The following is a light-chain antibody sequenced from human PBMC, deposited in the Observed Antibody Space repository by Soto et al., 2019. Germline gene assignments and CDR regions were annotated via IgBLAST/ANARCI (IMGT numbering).Light chain of an antibody. V-gene: IGKV3-20*01. Sequence: VLTQSPATLSVSPGERATLSCGASQSVSSSYLAWYQQKTGQAPRLLIYGASSRATGTPDRFSGSGSGTDFTLTISRLEPEDFAVYYCQKYGSSPRTCGQGTKVDIK. CDR3: QKYGSSPRT. CDR1: QSVSSSY. J-gene: IGKJ1*01. CDR2: GAS.